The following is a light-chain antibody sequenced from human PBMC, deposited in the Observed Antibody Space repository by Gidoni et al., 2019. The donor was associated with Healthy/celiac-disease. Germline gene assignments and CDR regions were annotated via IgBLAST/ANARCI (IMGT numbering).Light chain of an antibody. CDR3: QQYNNWPPFT. CDR1: QSVSSN. CDR2: GAS. V-gene: IGKV3-15*01. J-gene: IGKJ3*01. Sequence: EIVMTQSPATLSVSPGERATLSCRASQSVSSNLAWYQQKPGQAPRLLISGASTSATGIPARFSGSGSGTEFTLTISSLQSEDFAVYYCQQYNNWPPFTFGPGTKVDIK.